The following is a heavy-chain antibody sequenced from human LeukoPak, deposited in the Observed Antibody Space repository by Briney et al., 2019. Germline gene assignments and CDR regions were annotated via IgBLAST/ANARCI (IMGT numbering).Heavy chain of an antibody. CDR2: IRYDGSNK. Sequence: GGSLRLSCAASGFTFSSYGMHWVRQAPGKGLEWVAFIRYDGSNKYYADSVKGRFTISRDNSKNTLYLQMNSLRAEDAAVYYCARALSRMVSYMDVWGKGTTVTISS. D-gene: IGHD1-14*01. J-gene: IGHJ6*03. CDR1: GFTFSSYG. CDR3: ARALSRMVSYMDV. V-gene: IGHV3-30*02.